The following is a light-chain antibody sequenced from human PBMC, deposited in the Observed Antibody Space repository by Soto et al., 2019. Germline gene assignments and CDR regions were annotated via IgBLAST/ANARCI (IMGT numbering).Light chain of an antibody. V-gene: IGKV1-33*01. CDR2: DAS. Sequence: DIQMTQSPSSLSASVGDRVTISCQASQVISNYLNWYQHKEGKAPKLLIYDASNLETGVPSRFSGSGSGTDFTLTISSLQPEDIATYYCQKYDSLPLTFGPATKVDIK. CDR1: QVISNY. CDR3: QKYDSLPLT. J-gene: IGKJ3*01.